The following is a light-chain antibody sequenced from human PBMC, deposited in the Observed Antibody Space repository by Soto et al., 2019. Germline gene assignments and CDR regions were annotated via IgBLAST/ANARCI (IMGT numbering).Light chain of an antibody. CDR1: LGVSSSY. Sequence: EIVWTQSPGTLSLSPGERATLSCRASLGVSSSYLAWYQQKPGQAPRLLIYGTSSRATAIPDRFSGSGSGTHYTHTISRLEPDDLAVYYCQQYGSSSWTFGQGTKVEIK. CDR2: GTS. J-gene: IGKJ1*01. CDR3: QQYGSSSWT. V-gene: IGKV3-20*01.